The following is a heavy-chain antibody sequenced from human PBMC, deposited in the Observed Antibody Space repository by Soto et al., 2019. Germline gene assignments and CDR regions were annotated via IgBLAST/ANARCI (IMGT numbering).Heavy chain of an antibody. CDR1: GDSSSSYY. J-gene: IGHJ4*02. V-gene: IGHV4-59*01. Sequence: NPSETLSLTCTISGDSSSSYYWSWIRQTPGKGLEWIGYISYSGNTNYNPSPKSRATISIDTSKNQFSLKVTSVTAADTAVYYCACLRGKRGSPIDYWGQGAQVTVSS. CDR3: ACLRGKRGSPIDY. CDR2: ISYSGNT. D-gene: IGHD2-15*01.